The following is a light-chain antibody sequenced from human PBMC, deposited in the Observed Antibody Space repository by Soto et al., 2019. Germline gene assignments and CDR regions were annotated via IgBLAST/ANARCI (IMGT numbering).Light chain of an antibody. Sequence: QSVLTQPASVSGSPGQSITISCTGTSSDVGGYNYASWYQQHPGKAPKLMIYDVSNRPSGVSNRFSGSKSGNTASLTISGLQAEDEADYYCSSYTSSSTLVFGTGTEVTVL. CDR1: SSDVGGYNY. CDR3: SSYTSSSTLV. CDR2: DVS. V-gene: IGLV2-14*01. J-gene: IGLJ1*01.